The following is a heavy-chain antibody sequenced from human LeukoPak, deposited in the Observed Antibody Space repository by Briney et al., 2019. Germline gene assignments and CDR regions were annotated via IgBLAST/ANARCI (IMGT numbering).Heavy chain of an antibody. CDR2: IWYGGSNK. Sequence: GGSLRLSCAASGFTFSSYDIHWVRQAPGKGLEWVAVIWYGGSNKYYADSLKGRITMSRDNSKNTLYLQMKRLRAEDTAVYYCARRLHRSGWSTAFDIWGQGTMVTVSP. J-gene: IGHJ3*02. D-gene: IGHD6-19*01. CDR3: ARRLHRSGWSTAFDI. V-gene: IGHV3-33*01. CDR1: GFTFSSYD.